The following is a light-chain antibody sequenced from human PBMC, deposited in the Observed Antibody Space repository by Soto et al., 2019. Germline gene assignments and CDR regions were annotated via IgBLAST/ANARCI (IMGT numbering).Light chain of an antibody. J-gene: IGLJ1*01. CDR2: EVD. V-gene: IGLV2-8*01. CDR1: TNDVGGFNY. Sequence: QSVLTQPPSASGSAGQSVTISCTGPTNDVGGFNYVSWYQQHPGRVPKLIIYEVDKRPSGVPDRFSGSKSGNTASLTVSGLQADDEADYYCTSYAGNSNYVFGTGTKVT. CDR3: TSYAGNSNYV.